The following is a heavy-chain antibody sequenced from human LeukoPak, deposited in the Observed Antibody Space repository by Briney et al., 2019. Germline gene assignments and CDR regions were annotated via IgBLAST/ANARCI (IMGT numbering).Heavy chain of an antibody. J-gene: IGHJ4*02. Sequence: ASVKVSCKASGYTFTYRYLHWVRQAPGQALEWMGWITPSNGNTNYAQKLQGRVTMTTDTSTSTAYMELRSLRSDDTAVYYCARTVYYDSSGYYPYYFDYWGQGTLVTVSS. D-gene: IGHD3-22*01. CDR3: ARTVYYDSSGYYPYYFDY. V-gene: IGHV1-18*04. CDR2: ITPSNGNT. CDR1: GYTFTYRY.